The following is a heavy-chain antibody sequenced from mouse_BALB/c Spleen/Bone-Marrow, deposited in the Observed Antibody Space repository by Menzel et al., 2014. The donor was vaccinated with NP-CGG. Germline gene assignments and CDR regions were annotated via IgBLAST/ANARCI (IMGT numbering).Heavy chain of an antibody. CDR2: INPGSGGT. CDR1: GYAFTNYL. Sequence: QVQLKQSGAELVRPGTSVKVSCKASGYAFTNYLIEWVKQRPGQGLEWIGVINPGSGGTNYNEKFKGKATLTADKSSSTAYMQLSSLTSDDSAVYFCARGDYRYDGFAYWGPGTLVTVSA. J-gene: IGHJ3*01. D-gene: IGHD2-14*01. V-gene: IGHV1-54*01. CDR3: ARGDYRYDGFAY.